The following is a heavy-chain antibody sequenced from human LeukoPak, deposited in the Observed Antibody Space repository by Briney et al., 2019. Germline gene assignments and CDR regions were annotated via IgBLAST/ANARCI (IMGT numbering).Heavy chain of an antibody. CDR3: ASSRYCSSTSCPIGFAGYHYYGMDV. D-gene: IGHD2-2*01. CDR2: INPNSGGT. CDR1: GDTFTGYY. Sequence: ASVKVSCKASGDTFTGYYMHWVRQAPGQGLEWMGWINPNSGGTNYAQKFQGRVTMTRDTSISTAYMERSRLRSDDTAVYYCASSRYCSSTSCPIGFAGYHYYGMDVWGQGNTAPVSS. V-gene: IGHV1-2*02. J-gene: IGHJ6*02.